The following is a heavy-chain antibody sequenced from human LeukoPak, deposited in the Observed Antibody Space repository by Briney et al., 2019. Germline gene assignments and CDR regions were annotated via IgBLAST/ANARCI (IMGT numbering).Heavy chain of an antibody. CDR2: ISRGVGST. Sequence: GGSLRLSCAASGFTFGSYDLSWVRQAPGKGLECVAAISRGVGSTYYADSVKGRFTISRDNSKNTLYLQMNNLRADDTAVYYCAKRTLGWFDPWGQGTLVTVSS. V-gene: IGHV3-23*01. D-gene: IGHD7-27*01. J-gene: IGHJ5*02. CDR1: GFTFGSYD. CDR3: AKRTLGWFDP.